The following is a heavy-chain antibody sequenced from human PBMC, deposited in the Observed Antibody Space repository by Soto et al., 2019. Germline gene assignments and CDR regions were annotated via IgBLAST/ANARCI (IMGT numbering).Heavy chain of an antibody. Sequence: QVQLVQSGAEVKKPGSSVTVSCKASGGTFRSYTISWVRQAPGQGLEWMGRIIPILGIANYAQKFQGRVTITADKTPSTAYMELSSLRSEDTAVYYCARCEYNWNQLDYYYYYMDVWGKGTTVTVSS. CDR2: IIPILGIA. D-gene: IGHD1-20*01. CDR3: ARCEYNWNQLDYYYYYMDV. J-gene: IGHJ6*03. V-gene: IGHV1-69*02. CDR1: GGTFRSYT.